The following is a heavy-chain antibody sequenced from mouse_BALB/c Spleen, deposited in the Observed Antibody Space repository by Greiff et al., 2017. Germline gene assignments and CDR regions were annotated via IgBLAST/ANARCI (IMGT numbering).Heavy chain of an antibody. D-gene: IGHD2-10*02. CDR2: INPSSGYT. V-gene: IGHV1-4*02. Sequence: VKLMESAAELARPGASVKMSCKASGYTFTSYTMHWVKQRPGQGLEWIGYINPSSGYTEYNQKFKDKTTLTADKSSSTAYMQLSSLTSEDSAVYYCAREKYGNYPLYYAMDYWGQGTSVTVSS. J-gene: IGHJ4*01. CDR1: GYTFTSYT. CDR3: AREKYGNYPLYYAMDY.